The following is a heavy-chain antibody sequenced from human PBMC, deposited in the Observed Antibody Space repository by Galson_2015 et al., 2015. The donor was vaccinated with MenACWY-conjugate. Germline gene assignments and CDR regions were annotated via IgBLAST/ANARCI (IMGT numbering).Heavy chain of an antibody. CDR2: ISSAGTVD. J-gene: IGHJ4*02. CDR3: AKEGGVLGTVGSVSLDC. CDR1: GFTFSHYG. V-gene: IGHV3-30*18. Sequence: SLRLSCAASGFTFSHYGIHWVRQAPGKGLEWVTVISSAGTVDYYADSVKGRFTSSRDNSKNTLYLQMNSLRAEDTAVYYCAKEGGVLGTVGSVSLDCGGQGILVTGSS. D-gene: IGHD2-8*01.